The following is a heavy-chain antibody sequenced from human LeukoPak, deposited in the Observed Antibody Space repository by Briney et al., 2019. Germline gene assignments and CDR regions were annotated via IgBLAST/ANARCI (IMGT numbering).Heavy chain of an antibody. CDR3: AREGCSSTSCYIIGDDNWFDP. Sequence: ASVKVSCKASGYSFSGYYIHWVRQAPGQGLEWMGWINPNSGGTNYAQKFQDRVTMTRDASVSTGYMELSSLSSDETAVYYCAREGCSSTSCYIIGDDNWFDPWGQGTLVTVSS. V-gene: IGHV1-2*02. CDR1: GYSFSGYY. J-gene: IGHJ5*02. D-gene: IGHD2-2*01. CDR2: INPNSGGT.